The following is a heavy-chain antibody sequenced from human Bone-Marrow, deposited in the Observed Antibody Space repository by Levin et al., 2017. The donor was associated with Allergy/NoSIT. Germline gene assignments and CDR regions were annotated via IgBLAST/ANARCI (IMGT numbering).Heavy chain of an antibody. J-gene: IGHJ4*02. D-gene: IGHD3-9*01. Sequence: GESLKISCAASGFTFSSYAMAWVRQAPGKGLEWVSGIGASGSRTYYADSVKGRFTISRDNSKSTVYLHLRSLRVDDTATYYCARTIAAPLTGYSFDYWGQGTLGVVSS. CDR2: IGASGSRT. CDR3: ARTIAAPLTGYSFDY. V-gene: IGHV3-23*01. CDR1: GFTFSSYA.